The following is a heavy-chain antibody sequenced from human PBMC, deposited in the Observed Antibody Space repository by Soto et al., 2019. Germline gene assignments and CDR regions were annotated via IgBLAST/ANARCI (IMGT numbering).Heavy chain of an antibody. V-gene: IGHV4-39*01. D-gene: IGHD1-26*01. Sequence: PSETLSLTCTVSGGSISSSSYYWGWIRQPPGKGLEWIGSIYYSGSTYYNPSLKSRVTISVDTSKNQFSLKLSSVTAADTAVYYCARTAVEVGATCFDPWGQGTMVTVSS. CDR3: ARTAVEVGATCFDP. CDR1: GGSISSSSYY. CDR2: IYYSGST. J-gene: IGHJ5*02.